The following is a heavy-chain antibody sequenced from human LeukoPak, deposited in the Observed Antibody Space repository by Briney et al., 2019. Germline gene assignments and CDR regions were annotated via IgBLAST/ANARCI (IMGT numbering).Heavy chain of an antibody. J-gene: IGHJ4*02. V-gene: IGHV4-31*03. Sequence: SETLSLTCTVSGGSIISGGYYWSWIRQHPGKGLEWIGYIYYSGSTYYNPSLKSRVTISVDTSKNQFSLKLSSVTAADTAVYYCARVGYYDSSGGVDYWGQGTLVTVSS. CDR2: IYYSGST. D-gene: IGHD3-22*01. CDR1: GGSIISGGYY. CDR3: ARVGYYDSSGGVDY.